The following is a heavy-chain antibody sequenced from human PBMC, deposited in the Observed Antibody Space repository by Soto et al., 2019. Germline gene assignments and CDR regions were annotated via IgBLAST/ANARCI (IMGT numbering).Heavy chain of an antibody. Sequence: ASVKVSCKASGYTFTSYGISWVRQAPLQVLEWMGWISAYNGNTNYAQKLQGRVTMTRDTSISTAYMELSRLRSDDTAVYYCARDPDCSGCSCTTKQDCYGMEFWGQGTTVTVSS. V-gene: IGHV1-18*04. J-gene: IGHJ6*01. CDR1: GYTFTSYG. D-gene: IGHD2-15*01. CDR3: ARDPDCSGCSCTTKQDCYGMEF. CDR2: ISAYNGNT.